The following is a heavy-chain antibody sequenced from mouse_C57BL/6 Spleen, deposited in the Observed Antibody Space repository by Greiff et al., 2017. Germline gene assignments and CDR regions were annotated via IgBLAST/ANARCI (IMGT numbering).Heavy chain of an antibody. D-gene: IGHD2-1*01. CDR2: IDPSDSYT. J-gene: IGHJ1*03. V-gene: IGHV1-69*01. Sequence: QVQLQQPGAELVMPGASVKLSCKASGYTFTSYWMHWVKQRPGQGLEWIGEIDPSDSYTNYNQKFKGKSTLTVDKSSSTAYMQLSSLTSEDSAVYSCARTYGNYGFDVWGTGTTVPVPS. CDR3: ARTYGNYGFDV. CDR1: GYTFTSYW.